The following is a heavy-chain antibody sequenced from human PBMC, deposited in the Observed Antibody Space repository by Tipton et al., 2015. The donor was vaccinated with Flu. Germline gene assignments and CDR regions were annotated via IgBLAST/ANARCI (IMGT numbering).Heavy chain of an antibody. J-gene: IGHJ3*02. V-gene: IGHV5-51*01. CDR2: IYPGDSDT. D-gene: IGHD2-21*02. CDR1: GYSFTSYW. CDR3: AGLGIADCGVDCYSYAFDI. Sequence: VQSGAEVKKPGESLKISCKGSGYSFTSYWIGWVRQMPGKGLEWMGIIYPGDSDTRYSPSFQAQVTISADKSISTAYLQWSSLKASDTAIYYFAGLGIADCGVDCYSYAFDIWGQGTMVPVSS.